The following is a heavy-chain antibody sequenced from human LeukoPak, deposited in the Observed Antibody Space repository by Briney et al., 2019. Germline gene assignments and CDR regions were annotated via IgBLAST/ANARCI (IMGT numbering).Heavy chain of an antibody. CDR1: GYSFTTYW. J-gene: IGHJ4*02. CDR3: ARLVGSGKWDFDY. Sequence: GESLKISCKGSGYSFTTYWIGWVRQAPGQGLEWMGWISGYNGDTNYAQKLQGRVTMTTDTSTSTAYMEVRSLRSDDTAVYYCARLVGSGKWDFDYWGQGTLVTVSS. CDR2: ISGYNGDT. V-gene: IGHV1-18*04. D-gene: IGHD3-10*01.